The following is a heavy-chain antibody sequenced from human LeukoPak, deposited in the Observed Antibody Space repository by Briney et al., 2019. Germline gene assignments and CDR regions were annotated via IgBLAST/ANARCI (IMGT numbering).Heavy chain of an antibody. J-gene: IGHJ4*02. V-gene: IGHV3-30*18. CDR3: AKDRWAVDTAMVMDY. CDR2: ISYDGSNK. D-gene: IGHD5-18*01. Sequence: GRSLRLSCAASGCTFSSYGVHWVRQAPGKGLEWVAVISYDGSNKYYADSVKGRFTISRDNSKNTLYLQMNSLRAEDTAVYYCAKDRWAVDTAMVMDYWGQGTLVTVSS. CDR1: GCTFSSYG.